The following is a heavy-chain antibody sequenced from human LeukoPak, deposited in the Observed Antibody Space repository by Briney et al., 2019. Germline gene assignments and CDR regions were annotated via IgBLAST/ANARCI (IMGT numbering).Heavy chain of an antibody. CDR3: ARATYYYDSSGYFRGLPDAFDI. CDR2: ISAYNGNT. V-gene: IGHV1-18*01. D-gene: IGHD3-22*01. CDR1: DYTFTSYG. J-gene: IGHJ3*02. Sequence: GASVKVSCKASDYTFTSYGISWVRQAPGQGLEWMGWISAYNGNTNYAQKLQGRVTMTTDTSTSTAYMELRSLRSDDTAVYYCARATYYYDSSGYFRGLPDAFDIWGQGTMVTVSS.